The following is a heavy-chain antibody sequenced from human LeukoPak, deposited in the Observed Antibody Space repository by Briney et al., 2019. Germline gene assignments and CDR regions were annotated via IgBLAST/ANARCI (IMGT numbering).Heavy chain of an antibody. CDR3: ARDGGFGEPSFDP. V-gene: IGHV4-59*01. Sequence: PLETLSLTCTVSGGSISSYYWSWIRQPPGKGLEWIGYIYYSGSTNYNPSLKSRVTILVDTSKNQFSLKLSSVTAADTAVYYCARDGGFGEPSFDPWGQGTLVTVSS. J-gene: IGHJ5*02. CDR2: IYYSGST. CDR1: GGSISSYY. D-gene: IGHD3-10*01.